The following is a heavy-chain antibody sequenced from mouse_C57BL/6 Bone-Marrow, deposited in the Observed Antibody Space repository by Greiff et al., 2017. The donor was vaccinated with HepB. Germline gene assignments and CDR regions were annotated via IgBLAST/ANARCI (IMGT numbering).Heavy chain of an antibody. CDR3: ARQDGHGYPFAY. D-gene: IGHD2-2*01. Sequence: EVQRVESGGGLVQPGGSLKLSCAASGFTFSDYYMYWVRQTPEKRLEWVAYISNGGGSTYYPDTVKGRFTISRDNAKNTLYLQMSRLKSEDTAMYYCARQDGHGYPFAYWGQGTLVTVSA. V-gene: IGHV5-12*01. CDR1: GFTFSDYY. CDR2: ISNGGGST. J-gene: IGHJ3*01.